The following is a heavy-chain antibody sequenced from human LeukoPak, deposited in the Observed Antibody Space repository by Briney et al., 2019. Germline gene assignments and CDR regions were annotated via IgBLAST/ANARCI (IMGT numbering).Heavy chain of an antibody. CDR2: IYYSGST. CDR3: ARQLRNYYDSSGYYYMSNSYFDY. CDR1: GGSISSSSYY. V-gene: IGHV4-39*01. J-gene: IGHJ4*02. D-gene: IGHD3-22*01. Sequence: SEALSLTCTVSGGSISSSSYYWGWIRQPPGKGLEWIGSIYYSGSTYSNPSLKSRVTISVDTSKNQFSLKLSSVTAADTAVYYRARQLRNYYDSSGYYYMSNSYFDYWGQGTLVTVSS.